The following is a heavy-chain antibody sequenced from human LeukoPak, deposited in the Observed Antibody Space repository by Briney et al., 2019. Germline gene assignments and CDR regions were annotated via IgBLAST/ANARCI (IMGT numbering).Heavy chain of an antibody. J-gene: IGHJ5*02. V-gene: IGHV1-2*02. CDR1: GYTFTGYY. CDR2: INPNSGGT. Sequence: ASVKASCKASGYTFTGYYMHWVRQAPGQGLEWMGWINPNSGGTNYAQKFQGRVTMTRDTSISTAYMELSRLRSDDTAVYYCARPIAAAGISWFDPWGQGTLVTVSS. CDR3: ARPIAAAGISWFDP. D-gene: IGHD6-13*01.